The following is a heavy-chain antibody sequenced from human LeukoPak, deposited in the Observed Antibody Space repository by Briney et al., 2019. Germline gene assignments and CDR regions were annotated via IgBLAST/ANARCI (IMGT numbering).Heavy chain of an antibody. CDR3: ARSSRSWGVFDI. V-gene: IGHV3-23*01. Sequence: GGSLRLSCAASGFTFSDYTMSWVRQAPGKGLEWVSAISTGGDDTNYADSGKGRFTISRDSSKNTLSLHINGLRAEDTAIYYCARSSRSWGVFDIWGQGTMVTVSS. D-gene: IGHD7-27*01. CDR1: GFTFSDYT. J-gene: IGHJ3*02. CDR2: ISTGGDDT.